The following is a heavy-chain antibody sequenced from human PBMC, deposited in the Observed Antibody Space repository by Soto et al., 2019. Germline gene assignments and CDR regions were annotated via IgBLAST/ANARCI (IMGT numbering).Heavy chain of an antibody. Sequence: GGSLRLSCAASGFTFSSYSMNWVRQAPGKGLEWVSSISSSSSYIYYADSVKGRFTISRDNAKNSLYLQMNSLRAEDTAVYYCARGPDLGSTFDIWGQGTMVTVSS. J-gene: IGHJ3*02. V-gene: IGHV3-21*01. D-gene: IGHD3-10*01. CDR3: ARGPDLGSTFDI. CDR2: ISSSSSYI. CDR1: GFTFSSYS.